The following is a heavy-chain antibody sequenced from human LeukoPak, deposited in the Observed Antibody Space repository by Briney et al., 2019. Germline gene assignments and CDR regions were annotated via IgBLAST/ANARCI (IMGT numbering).Heavy chain of an antibody. CDR1: GGSISSYY. CDR3: ARGSRYFDWLLPDFDY. V-gene: IGHV4-59*01. CDR2: IYYSGST. Sequence: SETLSLTCTVSGGSISSYYRSWIRQPPGKGLEWIGYIYYSGSTNYNPSLKSRVTISVDTSKNQFSLKLSSVTAADTAVYYCARGSRYFDWLLPDFDYWGQGTLVTVSS. D-gene: IGHD3-9*01. J-gene: IGHJ4*02.